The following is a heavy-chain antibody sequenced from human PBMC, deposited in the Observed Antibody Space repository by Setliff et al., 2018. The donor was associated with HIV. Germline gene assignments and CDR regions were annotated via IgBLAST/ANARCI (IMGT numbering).Heavy chain of an antibody. J-gene: IGHJ6*02. CDR2: INPSGGST. CDR3: ARYLGGYNPTNYYYNAMDV. V-gene: IGHV1-46*01. D-gene: IGHD5-12*01. Sequence: ASVKVSCKASGYTFTSYYMHWVRQAPGQGLEWMGIINPSGGSTSYAQKFQGRVTMTRDTSTSTVYMELSSLRSEDTAVYYCARYLGGYNPTNYYYNAMDVWGQGTTVTVSS. CDR1: GYTFTSYY.